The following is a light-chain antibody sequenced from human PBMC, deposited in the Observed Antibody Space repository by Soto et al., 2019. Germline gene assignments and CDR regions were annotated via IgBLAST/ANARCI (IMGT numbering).Light chain of an antibody. CDR3: SSYTSSTSVA. CDR1: SSDVGGYNY. Sequence: QSALTQPASVSGSPGQSITISCTGTSSDVGGYNYVSWYQHHPGKAPKLIIYAVSNRPSGVSHRFSGSKSGNTASLAISGLQADDEAEYYCSSYTSSTSVAFGGGTKLTVL. V-gene: IGLV2-14*03. J-gene: IGLJ2*01. CDR2: AVS.